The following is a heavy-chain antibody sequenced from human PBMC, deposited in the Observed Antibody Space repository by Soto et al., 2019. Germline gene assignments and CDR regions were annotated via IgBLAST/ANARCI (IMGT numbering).Heavy chain of an antibody. J-gene: IGHJ3*02. CDR1: GGTFSSYA. Sequence: QVQLVQSGAEVKKPGSSVKVSCKASGGTFSSYAISWVRQAPGQGLEWMGGIIPIFGTENYAQKFQGRVTITADESTSTAYMELSSLRSEDTAVYYCARGGHDPQWELQAAFDIWGQGTMVTVSS. D-gene: IGHD1-26*01. CDR3: ARGGHDPQWELQAAFDI. CDR2: IIPIFGTE. V-gene: IGHV1-69*12.